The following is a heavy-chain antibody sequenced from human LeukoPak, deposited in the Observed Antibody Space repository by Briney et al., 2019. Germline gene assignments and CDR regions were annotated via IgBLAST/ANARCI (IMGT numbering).Heavy chain of an antibody. CDR1: GATFSNYA. V-gene: IGHV1-69*05. CDR3: ASQYCSRTNCYLVPFDV. Sequence: SVKVSCKASGATFSNYAINWVRQAPGQGLEWLGGIIPLLASPNYAQTFQGRVSLTTDESTSTAYMELSSLRSEDTAVYYCASQYCSRTNCYLVPFDVWGQGTMVTVSS. J-gene: IGHJ3*01. D-gene: IGHD2-2*01. CDR2: IIPLLASP.